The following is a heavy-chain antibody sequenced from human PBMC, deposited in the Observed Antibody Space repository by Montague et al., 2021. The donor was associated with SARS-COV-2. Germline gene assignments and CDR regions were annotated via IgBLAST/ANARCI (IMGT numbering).Heavy chain of an antibody. J-gene: IGHJ6*02. D-gene: IGHD5-12*01. Sequence: SETLSLTCTVSGDSISTSQYYWGWIRQPPGKGLEWIGTIYYSGSTYYNPSLKSRVTISEDTSKNQFSLRPSSVTAADTAVYYCASLNIVARTDYYYGTDVWGRGTTVTVSS. V-gene: IGHV4-39*01. CDR3: ASLNIVARTDYYYGTDV. CDR1: GDSISTSQYY. CDR2: IYYSGST.